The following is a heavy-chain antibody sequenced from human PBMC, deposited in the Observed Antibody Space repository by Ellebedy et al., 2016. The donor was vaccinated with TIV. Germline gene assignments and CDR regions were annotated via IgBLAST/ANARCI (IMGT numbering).Heavy chain of an antibody. D-gene: IGHD2-15*01. CDR1: EFTFSNYA. V-gene: IGHV3-23*01. Sequence: GESLKISXAASEFTFSNYAMTWVRQAPGKGLEWVSTISGSGTSTYYADSVKGRLTISRDKSKNTLYLQMGSLRAEDTALYYCAKDGVGAAGGDAFDLWGQGTMVTVSS. CDR3: AKDGVGAAGGDAFDL. CDR2: ISGSGTST. J-gene: IGHJ3*01.